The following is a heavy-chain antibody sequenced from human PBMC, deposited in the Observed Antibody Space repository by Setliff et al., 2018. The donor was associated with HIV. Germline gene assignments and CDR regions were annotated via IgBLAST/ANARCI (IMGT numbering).Heavy chain of an antibody. V-gene: IGHV1-69*13. CDR2: IVPKFGTA. Sequence: ASVKVSCKASGGTINTFTITWVRQAPGQGLPWLGGIVPKFGTANYARKFQGRVRITADESTNTSYMELSSLTAEDTAVYYCATFRDVSSEAWGHGTLVTVSS. D-gene: IGHD6-6*01. J-gene: IGHJ5*01. CDR3: ATFRDVSSEA. CDR1: GGTINTFT.